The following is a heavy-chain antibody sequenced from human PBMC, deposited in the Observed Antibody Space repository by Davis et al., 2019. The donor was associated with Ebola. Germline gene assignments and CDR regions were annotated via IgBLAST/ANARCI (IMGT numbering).Heavy chain of an antibody. CDR1: GFTFSSYS. CDR3: AREASIAAAGTGWYFDL. V-gene: IGHV3-7*01. CDR2: IKQDGSEK. Sequence: ETLSLTCAASGFTFSSYSMNWVRQAPGKGLEWVANIKQDGSEKYSVDSVKGRFTISRDNAKNSLYLQMNSLRAEDTAVYYCAREASIAAAGTGWYFDLWGRGTLVTVSS. J-gene: IGHJ2*01. D-gene: IGHD6-13*01.